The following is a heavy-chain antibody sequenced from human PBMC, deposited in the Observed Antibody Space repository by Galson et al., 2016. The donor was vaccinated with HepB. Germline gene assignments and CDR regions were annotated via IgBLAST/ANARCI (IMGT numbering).Heavy chain of an antibody. CDR1: GGSIRSGSSSSSNYY. V-gene: IGHV4-39*01. J-gene: IGHJ4*02. CDR3: ASLIITGSGNFFDF. D-gene: IGHD3-10*01. CDR2: INYSGTT. Sequence: SETLSLTCTVSGGSIRSGSSSSSNYYWTWVRQPPGEGLEWIGSINYSGTTFYNAPLNIRVTMSADTSKSQFSLQLTSVTAADTAVYYCASLIITGSGNFFDFWGQGTLVTVSS.